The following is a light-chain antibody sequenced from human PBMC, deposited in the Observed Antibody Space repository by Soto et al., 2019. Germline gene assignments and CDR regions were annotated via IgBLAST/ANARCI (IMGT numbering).Light chain of an antibody. CDR1: SSDVGGYNY. CDR2: EVS. V-gene: IGLV2-8*01. J-gene: IGLJ2*01. Sequence: QSALTQPPSASGSPGQSVTIPCTGTSSDVGGYNYVSWYQQHPGKAPKLIIYEVSQRPSGVPDRFSGSKSGNTASLTVSGLQAEDEAVYHCSSYAGSNNVVLGGGTKLTVL. CDR3: SSYAGSNNVV.